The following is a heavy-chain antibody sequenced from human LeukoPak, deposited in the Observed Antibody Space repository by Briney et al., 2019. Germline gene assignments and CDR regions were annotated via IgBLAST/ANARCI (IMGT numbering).Heavy chain of an antibody. J-gene: IGHJ4*02. V-gene: IGHV4-34*01. CDR1: GGSFSGYY. CDR2: INHSGST. Sequence: SETLFLTCAVYGGSFSGYYWTWIRQPPGKGLEWIGEINHSGSTKYNPSLKSRVTISLYTSKNQFSLKLSSVTAADTAMYYCASPGGDEYYYGSGSQPRDYWGQGTLVTVSS. D-gene: IGHD3-10*01. CDR3: ASPGGDEYYYGSGSQPRDY.